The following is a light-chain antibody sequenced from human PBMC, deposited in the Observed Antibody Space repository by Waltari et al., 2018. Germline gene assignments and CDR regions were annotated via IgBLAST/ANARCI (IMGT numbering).Light chain of an antibody. CDR3: QQYGSSIT. Sequence: EIVLTQSPGTLSLSPGKRATLSCRASQSVSSTYLAWYQQKPGQAPRLLISGASSRATGIPDRFSGSGSGTDFTLTISRLEPEDFAVYYCQQYGSSITFGQGTRLEIK. CDR1: QSVSSTY. CDR2: GAS. J-gene: IGKJ5*01. V-gene: IGKV3-20*01.